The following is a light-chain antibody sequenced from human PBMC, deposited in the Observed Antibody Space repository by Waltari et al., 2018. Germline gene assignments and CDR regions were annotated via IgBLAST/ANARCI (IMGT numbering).Light chain of an antibody. CDR1: QSVGRY. CDR3: QKYEALPAT. J-gene: IGKJ1*01. CDR2: GAS. V-gene: IGKV3-20*01. Sequence: EIVLTQSPGTLSLSPGERATLSCRASQSVGRYLAWYQQKPGQAPRLLIYGASTRATGIPDRFSGSGSGTDFSLIISRLEPEDFAVYLCQKYEALPATFGQGTKVEIK.